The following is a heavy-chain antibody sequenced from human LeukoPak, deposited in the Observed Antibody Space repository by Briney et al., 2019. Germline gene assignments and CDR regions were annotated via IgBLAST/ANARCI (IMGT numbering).Heavy chain of an antibody. Sequence: GGSLRLSCTASGFTFGDYAMSWFRQAPGKGLEWVGFIRSKAYGGTTEYAASVKGRFTISRDDSKSIAYLQMNSLKTEDTAVYYCTRGVYGSGRGVYYMDVWGKGTTVTVSS. CDR1: GFTFGDYA. CDR2: IRSKAYGGTT. CDR3: TRGVYGSGRGVYYMDV. J-gene: IGHJ6*03. V-gene: IGHV3-49*03. D-gene: IGHD3-10*01.